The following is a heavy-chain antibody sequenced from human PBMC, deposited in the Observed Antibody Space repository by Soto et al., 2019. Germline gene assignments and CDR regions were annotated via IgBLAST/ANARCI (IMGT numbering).Heavy chain of an antibody. Sequence: QVQLVESGGGVVQPGRSLRLSCAASGFTFSSYGMHWVRQAPDKGLEWVAVIWYDGSNKYYADSVKGRFTISRDNSKNTRYLEMNSLRAEDTAVYYCARDCAGYSSGWYQRGGFDYWGQGTLVTVSS. V-gene: IGHV3-33*01. J-gene: IGHJ4*02. CDR1: GFTFSSYG. CDR3: ARDCAGYSSGWYQRGGFDY. CDR2: IWYDGSNK. D-gene: IGHD6-19*01.